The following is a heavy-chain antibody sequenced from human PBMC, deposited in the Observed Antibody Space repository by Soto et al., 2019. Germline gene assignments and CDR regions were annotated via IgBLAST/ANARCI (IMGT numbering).Heavy chain of an antibody. D-gene: IGHD3-9*01. CDR3: VRFWPPPYSDALTDYTDAFDY. V-gene: IGHV4-59*01. J-gene: IGHJ4*02. CDR2: IYLGGSI. Sequence: SETLSLTCSVSGASISSYYYTWIRQTPGKGLEWIGYIYLGGSINYNPSFKSRVIISVDTSKNQFSVRLSSVTAADTAVYYCVRFWPPPYSDALTDYTDAFDYWGQGTLVTVSS. CDR1: GASISSYY.